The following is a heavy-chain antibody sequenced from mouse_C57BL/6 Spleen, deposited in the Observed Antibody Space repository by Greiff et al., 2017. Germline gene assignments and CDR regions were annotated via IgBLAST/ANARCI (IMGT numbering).Heavy chain of an antibody. V-gene: IGHV1-52*01. Sequence: QVQLQQSGAELVRPGSSVKLSCKASGYTFTSYWMHWVKQRPIQGLEWIGNIDPSDSETHYNQKFKDKATLTVDKSSSTAYMQLSSLTSEDSAVYYCAIIYYGYDNGFAYWGQGTLVTVSA. CDR1: GYTFTSYW. J-gene: IGHJ3*01. D-gene: IGHD2-2*01. CDR3: AIIYYGYDNGFAY. CDR2: IDPSDSET.